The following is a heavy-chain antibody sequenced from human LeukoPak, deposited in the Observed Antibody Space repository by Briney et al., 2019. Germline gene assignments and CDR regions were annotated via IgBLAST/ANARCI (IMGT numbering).Heavy chain of an antibody. Sequence: ASVKVSCKVYGYTLTELSTHWVRQAPGKGLEWMGGFDPEDGERIYAQKFQDRVTMTEDTSTDTAYMELRSLRSEDTAMYYCATDYDILTGSDYWGQGTLVTVSS. CDR2: FDPEDGER. J-gene: IGHJ4*02. CDR1: GYTLTELS. CDR3: ATDYDILTGSDY. V-gene: IGHV1-24*01. D-gene: IGHD3-9*01.